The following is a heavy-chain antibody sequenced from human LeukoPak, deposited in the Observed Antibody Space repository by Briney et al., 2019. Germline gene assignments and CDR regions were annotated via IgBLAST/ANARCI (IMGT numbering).Heavy chain of an antibody. V-gene: IGHV3-7*03. D-gene: IGHD1-26*01. CDR2: IKQDGSEM. J-gene: IGHJ4*02. Sequence: AGGSLRLSGVASGFTFSNYWMSWVRQAPGKGLGWVANIKQDGSEMYYVESVKGRFTISRDNAENSLYLQMNSLRVEDTAVYYCARDKIVGPTILDSWGQGTLVTVSS. CDR3: ARDKIVGPTILDS. CDR1: GFTFSNYW.